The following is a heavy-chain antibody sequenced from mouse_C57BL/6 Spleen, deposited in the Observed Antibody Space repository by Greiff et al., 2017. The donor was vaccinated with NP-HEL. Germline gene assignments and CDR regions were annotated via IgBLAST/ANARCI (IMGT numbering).Heavy chain of an antibody. CDR2: ISDGGSYT. CDR3: ARDAGYYSNYYFDY. Sequence: EVQRVESGGGLVKPGGSLKLSCAASGFTFSSYAMSWVRQTPEKRLEWVATISDGGSYTYYPDNVKGRFTISRDNAKNNLYLPMSHLKSEDTAMYYCARDAGYYSNYYFDYWGQGTTLTVSS. V-gene: IGHV5-4*01. D-gene: IGHD2-5*01. J-gene: IGHJ2*01. CDR1: GFTFSSYA.